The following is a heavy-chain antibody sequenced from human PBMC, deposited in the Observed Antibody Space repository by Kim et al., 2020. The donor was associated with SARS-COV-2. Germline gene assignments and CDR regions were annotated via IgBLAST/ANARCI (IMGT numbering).Heavy chain of an antibody. Sequence: KSRVTISVDTSKNQFSLKLSSVTAADTAVYYCARLEGVGGWSRGDNYFDYWGQGTLVTVSS. V-gene: IGHV4-59*01. CDR3: ARLEGVGGWSRGDNYFDY. D-gene: IGHD6-19*01. J-gene: IGHJ4*02.